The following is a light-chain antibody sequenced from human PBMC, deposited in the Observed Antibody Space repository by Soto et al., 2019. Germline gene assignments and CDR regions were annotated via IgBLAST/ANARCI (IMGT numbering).Light chain of an antibody. V-gene: IGLV2-8*01. CDR1: SSDVGGYDY. J-gene: IGLJ1*01. CDR3: AVWDDILNGYV. Sequence: QSALTQPPSASGSPGQSVTISCTGTSSDVGGYDYVSWYQQHPGKAPKLLIYKVSQRPSGVPDRFSGSKSGSTASLTVSGLQADDEADYYCAVWDDILNGYVFGGGTKVTVL. CDR2: KVS.